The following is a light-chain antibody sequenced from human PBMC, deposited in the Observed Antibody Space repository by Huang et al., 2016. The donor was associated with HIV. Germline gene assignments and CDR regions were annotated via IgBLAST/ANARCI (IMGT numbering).Light chain of an antibody. CDR1: QSVLYSSNNKSY. CDR3: LQYYTTPRT. Sequence: DIVMTQSPDSLAVSLGERATINCKSSQSVLYSSNNKSYLAWYQQKPGQPPKLLLYWASTRESGVPDRFSGSGSGTVFTLTISSLQAEDVAVYYCLQYYTTPRTFGQGTKLEIK. J-gene: IGKJ2*01. V-gene: IGKV4-1*01. CDR2: WAS.